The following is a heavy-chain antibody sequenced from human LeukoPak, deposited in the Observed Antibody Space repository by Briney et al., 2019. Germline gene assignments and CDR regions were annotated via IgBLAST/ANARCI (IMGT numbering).Heavy chain of an antibody. D-gene: IGHD3-9*01. V-gene: IGHV3-23*01. CDR3: AKWGDYDVLTGYYVFDY. CDR1: GFTFSNYA. Sequence: SGGSLRLSCAASGFTFSNYAMSWVRQAPGKGLKWVSVITRSGGSTYYADSVKGRFTISRDNSKNTVFLQMNSLRAEDTAVYYCAKWGDYDVLTGYYVFDYWGQGTLVTVSS. J-gene: IGHJ4*02. CDR2: ITRSGGST.